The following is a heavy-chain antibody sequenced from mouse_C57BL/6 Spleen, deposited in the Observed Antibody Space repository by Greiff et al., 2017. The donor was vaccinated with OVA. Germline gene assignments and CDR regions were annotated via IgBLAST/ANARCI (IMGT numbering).Heavy chain of an antibody. D-gene: IGHD2-5*01. J-gene: IGHJ2*01. Sequence: EVKLLESGPGLVKPSQSLSLTCSVTGYSITSGYYWNWIRQFPGNKLEWLGYISYDGSNNSNPSLKNRISITRANSKNQFVLKLNSVTTEDTATYNCARGYYYSNYNYFDYWGQGTTLTVSS. CDR2: ISYDGSN. CDR3: ARGYYYSNYNYFDY. CDR1: GYSITSGYY. V-gene: IGHV3-6*01.